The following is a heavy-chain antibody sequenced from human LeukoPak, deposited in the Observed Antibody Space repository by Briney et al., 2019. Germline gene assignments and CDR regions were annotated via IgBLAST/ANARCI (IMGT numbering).Heavy chain of an antibody. Sequence: SETLSLTCTVSGGSISSYYWSWIRQPAGKGLEWIGRIYSSGSTNYNPSLKSRVTMSVDTSKNQLSLKLNSVTAADTAMYYCVSTRTDGSGKHFDYWGQGTLVTVSS. J-gene: IGHJ4*02. CDR2: IYSSGST. CDR3: VSTRTDGSGKHFDY. V-gene: IGHV4-4*07. CDR1: GGSISSYY. D-gene: IGHD3-10*01.